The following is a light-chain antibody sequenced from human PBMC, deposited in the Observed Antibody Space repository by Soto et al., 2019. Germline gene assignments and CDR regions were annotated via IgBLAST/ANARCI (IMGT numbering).Light chain of an antibody. Sequence: EIVLTPSPATLSLSPGARATLSCRASQNVANYLDWYQQKPGQAPRLLIYDASNRATGIPARFSGSGSGTDFTLTISSLEPEDFAVYYCQQRSNWPPTFGQGTKVDIK. CDR1: QNVANY. CDR3: QQRSNWPPT. J-gene: IGKJ1*01. V-gene: IGKV3-11*01. CDR2: DAS.